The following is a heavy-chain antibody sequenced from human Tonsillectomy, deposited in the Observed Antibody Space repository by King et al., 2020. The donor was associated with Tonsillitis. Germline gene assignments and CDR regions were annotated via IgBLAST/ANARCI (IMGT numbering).Heavy chain of an antibody. CDR3: ARPDSSSFWYFDL. CDR2: VHYSGST. J-gene: IGHJ2*01. V-gene: IGHV4-59*08. CDR1: GGSITSYY. D-gene: IGHD6-6*01. Sequence: QLQESGPGLVKHSETLSLTCTVSGGSITSYYWSWIRQPPGQGLEWIGFVHYSGSTNYNPSLRSRVTMSVDTSMNHFSLRLPSVTAADTPVYYCARPDSSSFWYFDLWGRGTLVTVSS.